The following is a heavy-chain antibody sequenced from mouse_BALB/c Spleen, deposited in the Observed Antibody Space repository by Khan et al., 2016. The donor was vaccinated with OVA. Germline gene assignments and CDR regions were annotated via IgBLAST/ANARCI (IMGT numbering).Heavy chain of an antibody. V-gene: IGHV3-5*02. J-gene: IGHJ1*01. CDR2: IYYSGTV. CDR1: DISITSGNYR. CDR3: ARDYGSLYWYFDV. Sequence: EVKLLESGPGLVKPSQTVSLTCTVTDISITSGNYRWSWIRQFPGNKLEWIGNIYYSGTVTYNPSLTSRTTITRDTSKNQFFLEMNSLTAEDTATYYCARDYGSLYWYFDVWGAGTTVTVSS. D-gene: IGHD1-1*01.